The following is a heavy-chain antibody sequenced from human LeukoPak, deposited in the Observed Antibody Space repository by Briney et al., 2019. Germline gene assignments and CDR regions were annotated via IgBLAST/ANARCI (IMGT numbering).Heavy chain of an antibody. CDR1: GFTFSTYW. J-gene: IGHJ4*02. CDR2: IKQDGSEK. V-gene: IGHV3-7*01. CDR3: ARLVRGVDH. Sequence: PGGSLRLSCAASGFTFSTYWMTWVRQAPGKWLEWVANIKQDGSEKYYVDSVKGRFTISRDNAKNSLYLQMNSLRAEDTAVYYCARLVRGVDHWGQGTLVTVSS. D-gene: IGHD3-10*01.